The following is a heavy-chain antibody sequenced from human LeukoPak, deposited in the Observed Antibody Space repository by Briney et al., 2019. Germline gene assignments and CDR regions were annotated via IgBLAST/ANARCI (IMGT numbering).Heavy chain of an antibody. CDR3: ARSPTKRVPEDY. V-gene: IGHV4-4*02. Sequence: PSGTLSLTCAVSSGSIFSSNWWSWVRQPPGKGLEWIGQIFHSGSTSYSPSLKSRVTISVDKSKDQFSLRLTSVTAADTAVYYCARSPTKRVPEDYWGQGTLVTVSS. CDR1: SGSIFSSNW. J-gene: IGHJ4*02. CDR2: IFHSGST. D-gene: IGHD2-2*01.